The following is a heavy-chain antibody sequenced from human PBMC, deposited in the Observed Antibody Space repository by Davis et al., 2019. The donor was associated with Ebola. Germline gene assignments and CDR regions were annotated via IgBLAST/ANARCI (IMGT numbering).Heavy chain of an antibody. J-gene: IGHJ4*02. Sequence: GESLKISCAASGFTFSDYYMSWIRQAPGKGLEWVSYISSSGSTIYYADSVKGRFTISRDNAKNSLYLQMNSLRAEDTAVYYCARDGGYCSSTSCYFVDYWGQGTLVTVSS. CDR3: ARDGGYCSSTSCYFVDY. CDR2: ISSSGSTI. D-gene: IGHD2-2*01. CDR1: GFTFSDYY. V-gene: IGHV3-11*04.